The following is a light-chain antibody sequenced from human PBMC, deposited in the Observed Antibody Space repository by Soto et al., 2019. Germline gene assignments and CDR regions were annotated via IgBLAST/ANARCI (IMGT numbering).Light chain of an antibody. V-gene: IGKV1-39*01. J-gene: IGKJ2*01. CDR1: QSISSY. CDR2: AAS. CDR3: QQSYSTPPT. Sequence: DIQMTQSPSSLSASVGDSVTITCRASQSISSYLNWYQQKPGKAPKLLIYAASSLQSGVPSRFSGSGSGTDFTLTISSLQPEDFATYYCQQSYSTPPTFGQGTKLAIK.